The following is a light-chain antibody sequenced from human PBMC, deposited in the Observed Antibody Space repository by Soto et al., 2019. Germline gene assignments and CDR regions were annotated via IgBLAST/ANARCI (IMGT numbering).Light chain of an antibody. J-gene: IGLJ1*01. CDR3: KSADSSGTYDV. CDR2: KDS. V-gene: IGLV3-25*02. CDR1: ALPKQY. Sequence: SYELTQPPSVSVSPGQTARITCSGDALPKQYAYWYQQKPGQAPVLVIYKDSERPSGIPERFSGSSSGTKVTLTISGVQAEDEADYYCKSADSSGTYDVFGTGTKVTVL.